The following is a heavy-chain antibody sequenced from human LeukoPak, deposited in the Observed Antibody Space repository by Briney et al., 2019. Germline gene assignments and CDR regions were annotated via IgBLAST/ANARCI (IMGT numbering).Heavy chain of an antibody. D-gene: IGHD5-18*01. Sequence: GGSVRLSCSASGFTFSNALMRCPREAPGKGVEWVGRIKSKTDGGTTDYAAPVKGRFTISRDDSKNTLYLQMNSLKTEDTAVYYCTTRYSYGYFDYWGQGTLVTVCS. V-gene: IGHV3-15*01. CDR3: TTRYSYGYFDY. CDR2: IKSKTDGGTT. CDR1: GFTFSNAL. J-gene: IGHJ4*02.